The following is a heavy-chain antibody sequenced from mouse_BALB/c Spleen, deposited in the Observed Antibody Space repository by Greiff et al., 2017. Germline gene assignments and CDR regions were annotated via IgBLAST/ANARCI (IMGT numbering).Heavy chain of an antibody. CDR3: TRDDYRYDY. D-gene: IGHD2-14*01. CDR1: GFTFSSYT. V-gene: IGHV5-6-4*01. Sequence: EVQLVESGGGLVKPGGSLKLSCAASGFTFSSYTMSWVRQTPEKRLEWVATISSGGSYTYYPDSVKGRFTISRDNAKNTLYLQMSSLKSEDTAMYYCTRDDYRYDYWGQGTTLTVSS. J-gene: IGHJ2*01. CDR2: ISSGGSYT.